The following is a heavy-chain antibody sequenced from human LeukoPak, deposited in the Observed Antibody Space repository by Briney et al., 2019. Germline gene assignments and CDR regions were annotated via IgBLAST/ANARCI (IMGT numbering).Heavy chain of an antibody. Sequence: PSETLSLTCTVSGYSISSGYYWGWIRQPPGKGLEWIGSIHHSGNTYYNPSLKSRVTISVDTSKDQFSLKLSSVTAADTAVYYCAREGQWLASGTFEIWGQGTKVTVSS. D-gene: IGHD6-19*01. J-gene: IGHJ3*02. V-gene: IGHV4-38-2*02. CDR3: AREGQWLASGTFEI. CDR1: GYSISSGYY. CDR2: IHHSGNT.